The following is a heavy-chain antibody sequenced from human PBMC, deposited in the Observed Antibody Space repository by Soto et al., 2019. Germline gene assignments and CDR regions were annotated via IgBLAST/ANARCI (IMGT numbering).Heavy chain of an antibody. CDR3: ARDRSHSSAYCWVDY. V-gene: IGHV1-46*01. CDR1: GYTFTSTW. Sequence: QVQLVQSGAEVKKPGASVKVSCKASGYTFTSTWMHWVRQAPGQGLEWMGIINPYGGAATYAEKFQCRVTMTRDTSTATDYMELSSLRSEDTAMYYCARDRSHSSAYCWVDYWGQGTQVTVSS. J-gene: IGHJ4*02. CDR2: INPYGGAA. D-gene: IGHD3-22*01.